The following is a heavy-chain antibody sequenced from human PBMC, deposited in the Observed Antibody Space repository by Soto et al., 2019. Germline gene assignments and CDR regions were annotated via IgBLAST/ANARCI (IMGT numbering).Heavy chain of an antibody. CDR3: ARDRGPLRTPVYYYYGMDV. J-gene: IGHJ6*02. Sequence: SETLSLTCTVSGGSISSGDYYWSWIRQPPGKGLEWIGYIYYSGSTYYNPSLKSRVTISVDTSKNQFSLKLSSLTAADTAVYYCARDRGPLRTPVYYYYGMDVWGQGTTVTVSS. D-gene: IGHD3-10*01. CDR1: GGSISSGDYY. V-gene: IGHV4-30-4*01. CDR2: IYYSGST.